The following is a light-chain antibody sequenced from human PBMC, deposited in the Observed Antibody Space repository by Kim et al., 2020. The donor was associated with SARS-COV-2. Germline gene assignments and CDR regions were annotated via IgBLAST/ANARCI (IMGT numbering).Light chain of an antibody. V-gene: IGLV1-47*01. CDR1: SPNIASNY. CDR2: RNN. J-gene: IGLJ3*02. CDR3: ATWDDSLSGRV. Sequence: GHRVTIFCPGSSPNIASNYVYWNHQLPGTAPKLLIYRNNQRPSGVPDRFSGSKSGTSASLAISGLRSEDEADYYCATWDDSLSGRVFGGGTQLTVL.